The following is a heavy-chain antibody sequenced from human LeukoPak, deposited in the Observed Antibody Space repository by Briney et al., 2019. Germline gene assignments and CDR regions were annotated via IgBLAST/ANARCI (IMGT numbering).Heavy chain of an antibody. J-gene: IGHJ3*02. Sequence: SETLSLTRTVSGGSISSYYWSWIRQPPGKGLEWIGYIYYSGSTNYNPSLKSRVTISVDTSKNQFSLKLSSVTAADTAVYYCARARGILNAFDIWGQGTMVTVSS. CDR1: GGSISSYY. D-gene: IGHD1-14*01. CDR3: ARARGILNAFDI. CDR2: IYYSGST. V-gene: IGHV4-59*01.